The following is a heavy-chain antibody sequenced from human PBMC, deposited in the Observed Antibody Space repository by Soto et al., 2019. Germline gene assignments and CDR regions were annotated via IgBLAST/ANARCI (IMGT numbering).Heavy chain of an antibody. J-gene: IGHJ6*03. CDR2: INHSGST. CDR3: ARGGSGYVRSLSLYYYYYMDV. D-gene: IGHD5-12*01. V-gene: IGHV4-34*01. Sequence: QVQLQQWGAGLLKPSETLSLTCAVYGGSFSGYYWSWIRQPPGKGLEWIGEINHSGSTNYNPSLSSRVTITVDTSQNQFSLKLSSVTAADTAVYYCARGGSGYVRSLSLYYYYYMDVWGKGTTVTVSS. CDR1: GGSFSGYY.